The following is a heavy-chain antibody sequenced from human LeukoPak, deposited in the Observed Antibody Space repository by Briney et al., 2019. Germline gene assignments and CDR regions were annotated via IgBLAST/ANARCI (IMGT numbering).Heavy chain of an antibody. Sequence: PSETLSLTCTVSGGSISSGSYYWSWIRQPAGKGLEWIGRIYTSGSTNYNPSLKSRVTISLDTSKNQFSLKLSSVTAADTAVYYCARDFSTTWPFDYWGQGTLVTVSS. CDR2: IYTSGST. CDR3: ARDFSTTWPFDY. V-gene: IGHV4-61*02. J-gene: IGHJ4*02. D-gene: IGHD6-13*01. CDR1: GGSISSGSYY.